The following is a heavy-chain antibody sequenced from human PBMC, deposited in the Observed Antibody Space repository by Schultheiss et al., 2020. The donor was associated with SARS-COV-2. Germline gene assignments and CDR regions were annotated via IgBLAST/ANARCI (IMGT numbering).Heavy chain of an antibody. V-gene: IGHV4-59*08. CDR2: IYYNGNT. Sequence: SETLSLTCTVSGGSISSYYWSWIRQPPGKGLEWIGDIYYNGNTHYNPSLKSRVSISADTSRNQFSLKLGSVTAADAAVYYCARQRLEVAAVDYWGQGTLVTVSS. D-gene: IGHD6-19*01. CDR3: ARQRLEVAAVDY. J-gene: IGHJ4*02. CDR1: GGSISSYY.